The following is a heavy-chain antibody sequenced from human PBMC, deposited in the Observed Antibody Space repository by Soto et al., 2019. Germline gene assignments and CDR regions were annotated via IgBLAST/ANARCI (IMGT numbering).Heavy chain of an antibody. D-gene: IGHD3-22*01. V-gene: IGHV3-30*18. CDR3: AKDPQQYDSSGYPDY. CDR1: GGSIRS. Sequence: PSETLSLTCTVSGGSIRSSTYYWGWIRQAPGKWLEWVAVISYDGRNKFYVDSVQGRFTISRDNSDNTLYLQMNSLRAEDTAVYYCAKDPQQYDSSGYPDYWGQGTLVTVSS. J-gene: IGHJ4*02. CDR2: ISYDGRNK.